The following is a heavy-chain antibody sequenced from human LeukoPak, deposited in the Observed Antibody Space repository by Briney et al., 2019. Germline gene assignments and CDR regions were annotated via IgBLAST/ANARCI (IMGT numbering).Heavy chain of an antibody. CDR2: TYYRSKWYK. V-gene: IGHV6-1*01. Sequence: SQSLSLTCAMPVDSVSRNSVAWNWIRHSPSRCLEWLGRTYYRSKWYKEYAASVRSRIAISPDTSKNQFSLQLNSVTPEDTAVYYCARVEYFGSGSYRFDPWGQGTLVTVSS. D-gene: IGHD3-10*01. CDR3: ARVEYFGSGSYRFDP. J-gene: IGHJ5*02. CDR1: VDSVSRNSVA.